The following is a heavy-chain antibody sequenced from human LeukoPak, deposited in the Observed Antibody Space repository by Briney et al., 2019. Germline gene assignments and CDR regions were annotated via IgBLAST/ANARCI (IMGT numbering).Heavy chain of an antibody. CDR2: IYPGDSDT. Sequence: GESLKISCKGSGYSFTSYWIGWVRQMPGKGLEWMGIIYPGDSDTRYSPSFQGQVTISAGKSISIAYLQWSSLKASDTAMYYCARSIAAAGTNAFDIWGQGTMVTVSS. J-gene: IGHJ3*02. CDR3: ARSIAAAGTNAFDI. D-gene: IGHD6-13*01. V-gene: IGHV5-51*01. CDR1: GYSFTSYW.